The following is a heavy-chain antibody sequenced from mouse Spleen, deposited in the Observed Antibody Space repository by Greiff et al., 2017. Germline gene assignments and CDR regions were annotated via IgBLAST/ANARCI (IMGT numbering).Heavy chain of an antibody. V-gene: IGHV5-9-3*01. D-gene: IGHD2-2*01. J-gene: IGHJ2*01. Sequence: EVQRVESGGGLVKLGGSLKLSCAASGFTFSSYAMSWVRQTPEKRLEWVATISSGGGNTYYPDSVKGRFTISRDNAKNTLYLQMSSLKSEDTAMYYCASHVGYPAYFDYWGQGTTLTVSS. CDR3: ASHVGYPAYFDY. CDR1: GFTFSSYA. CDR2: ISSGGGNT.